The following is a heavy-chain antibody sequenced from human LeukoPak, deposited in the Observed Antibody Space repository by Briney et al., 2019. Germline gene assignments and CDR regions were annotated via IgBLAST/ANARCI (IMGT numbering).Heavy chain of an antibody. J-gene: IGHJ4*02. Sequence: GGCLRLSCAASGFTFSSYWMTWGRQAPGKGLEWVANIKQDGSDKYYVDSVKGRFTISRDNAKNSLYLQMNSLRAEDTAVYYCAGGGYGPYYFDYWGKGPVDPVSS. CDR3: AGGGYGPYYFDY. CDR1: GFTFSSYW. V-gene: IGHV3-7*05. D-gene: IGHD5-12*01. CDR2: IKQDGSDK.